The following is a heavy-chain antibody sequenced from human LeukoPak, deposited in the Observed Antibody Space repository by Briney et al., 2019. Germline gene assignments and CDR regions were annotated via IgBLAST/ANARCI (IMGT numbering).Heavy chain of an antibody. CDR1: GLTFSSYS. CDR2: ISSSSSTI. Sequence: GGSLRLSCAASGLTFSSYSMNWVRQAPGKGLEWVSYISSSSSTIYYADSVKGRFTISRDNAKNSLYLQMNSLRAEDTAVYYCARTDYGDYAPPYDAFDIWGQGTMVTVSS. J-gene: IGHJ3*02. D-gene: IGHD4-17*01. CDR3: ARTDYGDYAPPYDAFDI. V-gene: IGHV3-48*01.